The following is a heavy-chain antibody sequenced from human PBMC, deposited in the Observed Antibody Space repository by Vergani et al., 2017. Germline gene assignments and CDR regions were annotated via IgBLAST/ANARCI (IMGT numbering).Heavy chain of an antibody. V-gene: IGHV1-2*02. D-gene: IGHD3-9*01. CDR3: VRGGTFYWLST. J-gene: IGHJ5*02. Sequence: QVQLVQSGAEVKKPGAAVKVSCKASGYYFTDNYLHWVRQAPGQGLEWMGRITPQNGGTQYAEKCKGRVTMTRDTSITTAYMELTSLTSDDTAVYYCVRGGTFYWLSTWGQGTLVTVSS. CDR1: GYYFTDNY. CDR2: ITPQNGGT.